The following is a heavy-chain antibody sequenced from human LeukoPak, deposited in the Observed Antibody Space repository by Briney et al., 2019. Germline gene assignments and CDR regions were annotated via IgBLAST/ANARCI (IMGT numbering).Heavy chain of an antibody. CDR2: ISAYNGNT. CDR3: ARDRGERYFDWLLSGIDP. J-gene: IGHJ5*02. V-gene: IGHV1-18*01. D-gene: IGHD3-9*01. CDR1: GYTFTSYG. Sequence: ASVKVSCKASGYTFTSYGISWVRQAPGQGLEWMGWISAYNGNTNYAQKLQGRVTMTTDTSTSTAYMELRSLRPDDTAVYYCARDRGERYFDWLLSGIDPWGQGTLVTVSS.